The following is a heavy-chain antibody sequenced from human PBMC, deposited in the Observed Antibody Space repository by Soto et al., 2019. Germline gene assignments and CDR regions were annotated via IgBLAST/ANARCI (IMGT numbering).Heavy chain of an antibody. CDR2: IGPAGDT. J-gene: IGHJ4*02. V-gene: IGHV3-13*04. CDR3: ASLGAYIF. D-gene: IGHD7-27*01. Sequence: EVHLVESGGGLAQPGGSLRLSCAASGLTFNTYDLHWVRQEAGKGLEWVSTIGPAGDTYYASSVKGRFTISRDNAKNSFSLQMDTLRAGDTAVYYCASLGAYIFWGQGAQVTVSS. CDR1: GLTFNTYD.